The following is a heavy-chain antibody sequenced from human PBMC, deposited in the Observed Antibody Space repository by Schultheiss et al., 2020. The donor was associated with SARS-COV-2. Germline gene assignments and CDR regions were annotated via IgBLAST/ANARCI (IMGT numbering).Heavy chain of an antibody. D-gene: IGHD1-26*01. CDR2: INHSGST. CDR3: ARHRELWPEVDY. V-gene: IGHV4-34*01. Sequence: SETLSLTCAVYGGSFSGYYWSWIRQPPGKGLEWIGEINHSGSTNYNPSLKSRVTISVDTSKNQFSLKLSSVTAADTAVYYCARHRELWPEVDYWGQGTLVTVSS. CDR1: GGSFSGYY. J-gene: IGHJ4*02.